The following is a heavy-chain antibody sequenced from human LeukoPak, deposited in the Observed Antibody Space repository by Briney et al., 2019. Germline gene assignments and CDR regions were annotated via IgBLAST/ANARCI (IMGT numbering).Heavy chain of an antibody. Sequence: ASVKVSCKASGYTFTSYGISWVRQAPGQGLEWMGWISAYNGYTNYAQNFQGRVTMTTDASTSTAYMELRSLRSDDTAVYYCVREVTMVRGVITFYHYNGRDVGGKGTAVTVSS. CDR2: ISAYNGYT. J-gene: IGHJ6*04. CDR3: VREVTMVRGVITFYHYNGRDV. CDR1: GYTFTSYG. V-gene: IGHV1-18*01. D-gene: IGHD3-10*01.